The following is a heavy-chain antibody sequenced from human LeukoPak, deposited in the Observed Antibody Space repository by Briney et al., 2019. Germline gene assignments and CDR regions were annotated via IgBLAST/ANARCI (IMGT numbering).Heavy chain of an antibody. CDR2: LYTSGST. Sequence: SETLSLTCAVYGGSFSGYYWSWIRQPPGKGLEWIGRLYTSGSTNYNPSLKSRVTMSVDTSKNQFSLKLSSVTAADTAVYYCACSSSGWFWNYWGQGTLVTVSS. CDR1: GGSFSGYY. D-gene: IGHD6-19*01. J-gene: IGHJ4*02. CDR3: ACSSSGWFWNY. V-gene: IGHV4-59*10.